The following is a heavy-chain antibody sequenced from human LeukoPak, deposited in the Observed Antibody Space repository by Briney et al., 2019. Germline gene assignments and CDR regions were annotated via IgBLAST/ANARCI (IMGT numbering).Heavy chain of an antibody. D-gene: IGHD3/OR15-3a*01. J-gene: IGHJ4*02. V-gene: IGHV3-11*03. CDR1: GFSFSDDY. CDR2: ISNTGSYT. CDR3: ARSRGTGPGAYFDY. Sequence: GGSLRLSCAASGFSFSDDYMSWIRQAPGRGLEWVSYISNTGSYTNYADSVRGRFTISRDNVKNSLYLQMNILRAEDTAVYYCARSRGTGPGAYFDYWGPGTLVTVSS.